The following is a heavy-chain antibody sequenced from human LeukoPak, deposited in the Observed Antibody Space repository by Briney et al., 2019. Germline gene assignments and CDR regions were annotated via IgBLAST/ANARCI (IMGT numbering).Heavy chain of an antibody. Sequence: ASVTVSFKSSGYTFIYYFIHWMRQTPGQGLEWLGWINPNSGVTRYAQKFQGRVTLTRDTAADMELSSLKYDDTAVYYCARAVSGTLGGAFDIWGQGTAVTVSS. J-gene: IGHJ3*02. CDR1: GYTFIYYF. D-gene: IGHD1-14*01. CDR2: INPNSGVT. CDR3: ARAVSGTLGGAFDI. V-gene: IGHV1-2*02.